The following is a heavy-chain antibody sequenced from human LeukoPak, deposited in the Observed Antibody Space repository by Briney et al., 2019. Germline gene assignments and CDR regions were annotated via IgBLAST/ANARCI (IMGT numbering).Heavy chain of an antibody. J-gene: IGHJ6*03. V-gene: IGHV3-21*01. CDR2: ITSSGTYT. CDR1: GFTFSNYN. Sequence: GGSLRLSCADSGFTFSNYNMNWVRQAPGKAMEWVSSITSSGTYTFYADSVKGRFTISRDNAKSSLYLQMDSLGPEDTAVYYCARDPYSGNYGTYYYYYMYVWGKGTTVTISS. D-gene: IGHD1-26*01. CDR3: ARDPYSGNYGTYYYYYMYV.